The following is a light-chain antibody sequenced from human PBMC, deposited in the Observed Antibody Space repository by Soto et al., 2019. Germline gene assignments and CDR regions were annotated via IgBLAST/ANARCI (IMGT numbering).Light chain of an antibody. CDR3: CSYAGSYTWV. Sequence: QSVLTQPRSVSASPGQSVTISCTGTTSDVGGYNYVSWYRQHPGQAPKLMIYDVSKRPSGVPDRFSGSKSGNTASLTISGLQAEDEADYYCCSYAGSYTWVFGGGTKVTVL. CDR2: DVS. J-gene: IGLJ3*02. V-gene: IGLV2-11*01. CDR1: TSDVGGYNY.